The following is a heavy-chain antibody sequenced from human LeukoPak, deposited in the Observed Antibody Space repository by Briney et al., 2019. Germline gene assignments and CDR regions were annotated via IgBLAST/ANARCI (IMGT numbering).Heavy chain of an antibody. CDR2: VSYDGSSG. V-gene: IGHV3-30*03. Sequence: PGGSLRLSCAASGFTFSSCGMHWVRQAPGKGLEWVAVVSYDGSSGNYADSVKGRFTISRDNSKNTLYLQMNSLRAEDTAVYYCARDRVLYFYYGMDVWGQGTTVTVSS. D-gene: IGHD2-21*01. CDR3: ARDRVLYFYYGMDV. CDR1: GFTFSSCG. J-gene: IGHJ6*02.